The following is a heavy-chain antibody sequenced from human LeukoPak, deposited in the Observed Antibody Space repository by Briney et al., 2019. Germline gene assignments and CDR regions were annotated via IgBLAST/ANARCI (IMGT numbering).Heavy chain of an antibody. J-gene: IGHJ4*02. CDR2: INGDGSST. CDR1: GFTISSYW. Sequence: PGGSLRLSCAASGFTISSYWMHWVRQAPGKGLVRVSRINGDGSSTINADSVKGRFTISRDDAKNTLYLQMNSLRAEDTAVYYCAREKDTAMAFDYWGQGTLVTVSS. CDR3: AREKDTAMAFDY. D-gene: IGHD5-18*01. V-gene: IGHV3-74*01.